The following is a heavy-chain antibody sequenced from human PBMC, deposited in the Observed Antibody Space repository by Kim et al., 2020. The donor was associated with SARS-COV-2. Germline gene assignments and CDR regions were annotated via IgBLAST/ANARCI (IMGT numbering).Heavy chain of an antibody. Sequence: ASVKVSCKASGYTFTGYYMHWVRQAPGQGLEWMGWINPNSGGTNYAQKFQGRVTMTRDTSISTAYMELSRLRSDDTAVYYCARDSRYYDFWSGYYFKSWFDPWGQGTLVTVSS. CDR2: INPNSGGT. CDR3: ARDSRYYDFWSGYYFKSWFDP. J-gene: IGHJ5*02. V-gene: IGHV1-2*02. CDR1: GYTFTGYY. D-gene: IGHD3-3*01.